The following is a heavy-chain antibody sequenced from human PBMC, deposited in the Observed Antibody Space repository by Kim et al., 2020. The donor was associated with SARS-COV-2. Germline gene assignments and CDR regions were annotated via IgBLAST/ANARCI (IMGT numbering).Heavy chain of an antibody. CDR3: ARGSSGSYPRAFDV. J-gene: IGHJ3*01. D-gene: IGHD1-26*01. CDR1: GFTFSNYW. V-gene: IGHV3-74*03. CDR2: INSDGSST. Sequence: GGSLRLSCAASGFTFSNYWMHWVRQAPGKGLVWVSRINSDGSSTTYADSVKDRFTISRDNAKNTLYLQMNSLRAEDTAVYYCARGSSGSYPRAFDVWGQGTMVTVSS.